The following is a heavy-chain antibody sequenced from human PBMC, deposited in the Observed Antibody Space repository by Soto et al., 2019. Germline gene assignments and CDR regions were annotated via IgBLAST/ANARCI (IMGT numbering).Heavy chain of an antibody. D-gene: IGHD1-26*01. J-gene: IGHJ4*02. V-gene: IGHV1-69*06. CDR3: ARAIKRWEVNYYFDF. CDR1: GSTFNNFA. CDR2: IVVDSNTA. Sequence: QVVLLQSGAEVKEPGSSVMVSCQVSGSTFNNFAFSWVRQAPGHGPEWMGGIVVDSNTAEYSQRFQDRVTITADTSTATLYMELGSLTFEDTAVYYCARAIKRWEVNYYFDFWGQGTLVTVSS.